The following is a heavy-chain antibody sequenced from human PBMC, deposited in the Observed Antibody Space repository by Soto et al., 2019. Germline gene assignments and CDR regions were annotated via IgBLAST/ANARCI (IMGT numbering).Heavy chain of an antibody. Sequence: QVQLVESGGGVVQPGRSLRLSCAASGFTFSSYAMHWVRQAPGKGLEWVAVISYDGSNKYYADSVKGRFTISRDNSKNTLYLQMNSLRAEDTAVYYCARAGGWEWEPYGMDVWGQGTTVTVSS. CDR3: ARAGGWEWEPYGMDV. V-gene: IGHV3-30-3*01. CDR1: GFTFSSYA. D-gene: IGHD1-26*01. J-gene: IGHJ6*02. CDR2: ISYDGSNK.